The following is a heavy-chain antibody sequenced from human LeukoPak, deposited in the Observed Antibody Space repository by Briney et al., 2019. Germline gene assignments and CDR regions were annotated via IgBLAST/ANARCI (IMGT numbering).Heavy chain of an antibody. J-gene: IGHJ6*02. CDR1: GFTFSNYA. CDR2: ISSNGGST. V-gene: IGHV3-64D*06. Sequence: GGALRLSCSASGFTFSNYAMHWVRQAPGKGLEYVSAISSNGGSTFYADSVKGRFTISRDNSENTLYFQMNSLRAEDTAVYYCVKSTRVTTAYYYYGMDVWGQGTTVTVSS. CDR3: VKSTRVTTAYYYYGMDV. D-gene: IGHD4-17*01.